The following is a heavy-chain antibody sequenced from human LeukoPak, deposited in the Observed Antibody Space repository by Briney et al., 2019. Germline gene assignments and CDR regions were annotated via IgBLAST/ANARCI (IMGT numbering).Heavy chain of an antibody. J-gene: IGHJ5*02. Sequence: EPSETLSLTCTVSGGSISSYYWSWIRQPPGKGLEWIGYIYYSGSTNYNPSLKSRVTISVETSKNQFSLKLSSVTAADTAVYYCARLQDWFDPWGQGTLVTVSS. CDR1: GGSISSYY. CDR2: IYYSGST. CDR3: ARLQDWFDP. V-gene: IGHV4-59*08.